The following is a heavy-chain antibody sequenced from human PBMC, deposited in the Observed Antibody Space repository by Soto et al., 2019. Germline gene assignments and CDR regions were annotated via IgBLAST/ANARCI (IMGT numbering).Heavy chain of an antibody. CDR2: INPHTGSA. J-gene: IGHJ6*02. Sequence: EASVKVSCKASGYTFTTYYIHWVRQAPGQGLEWMGIINPHTGSASYARRFQGRVALTRDTSTSTVYMEVSSLGFEDTAIYFCARDPNFSLTFHYYGMDVWGPGTAVTVSS. CDR1: GYTFTTYY. D-gene: IGHD7-27*01. V-gene: IGHV1-46*01. CDR3: ARDPNFSLTFHYYGMDV.